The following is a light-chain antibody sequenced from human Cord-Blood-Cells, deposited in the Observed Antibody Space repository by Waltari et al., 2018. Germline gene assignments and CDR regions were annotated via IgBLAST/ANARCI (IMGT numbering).Light chain of an antibody. Sequence: EIVLTQSPGTLSLSPGERATLSCRASQSVSSSYLAWYQQKPGQAPRLLIYGASSRDTGIPDRFSGSGSGTDFTLTISRLEPEDFAVYYCQQYGSSPRTLTFGGGTKVEIK. CDR1: QSVSSSY. CDR2: GAS. CDR3: QQYGSSPRTLT. V-gene: IGKV3-20*01. J-gene: IGKJ4*01.